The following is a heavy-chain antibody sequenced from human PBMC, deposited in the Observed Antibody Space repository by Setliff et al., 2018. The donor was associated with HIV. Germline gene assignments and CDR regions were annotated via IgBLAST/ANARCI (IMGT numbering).Heavy chain of an antibody. V-gene: IGHV4-39*01. CDR1: GGSISTSRYY. CDR3: ARHNTGYSYGYDYYYYYMDV. D-gene: IGHD5-18*01. CDR2: INYRGNT. J-gene: IGHJ6*03. Sequence: PSETLSLTCTVSGGSISTSRYYWGWIRQPPGKGLEWIGSINYRGNTYYNPSLKSRAAISGDTSKNQISLKLSSVTAADTAVYYCARHNTGYSYGYDYYYYYMDVWGKGTTVTVSS.